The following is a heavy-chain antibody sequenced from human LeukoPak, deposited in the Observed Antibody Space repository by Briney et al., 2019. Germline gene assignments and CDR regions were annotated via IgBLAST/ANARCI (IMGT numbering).Heavy chain of an antibody. CDR3: ARERRSSTPSDS. CDR2: INHSGST. V-gene: IGHV4-34*01. D-gene: IGHD2-2*01. Sequence: PSETLSLTCAVYGGSFSGYYWSWIRQPPGKGLEWIGEINHSGSTNYNPSLKSRVTISVDTSKNQYSLKLSSVTAADTAVYYCARERRSSTPSDSWGQGTLVTVSS. J-gene: IGHJ4*02. CDR1: GGSFSGYY.